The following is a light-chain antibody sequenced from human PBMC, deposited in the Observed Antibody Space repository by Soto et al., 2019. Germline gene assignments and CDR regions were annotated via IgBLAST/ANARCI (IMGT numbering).Light chain of an antibody. CDR1: QSVGTN. CDR2: GAA. V-gene: IGKV3-15*01. J-gene: IGKJ1*01. Sequence: EIVMTQSPVILSVSPGERATISCRASQSVGTNLAWYQQKPGQAPRLLISGAATRATGIPARFSGRGSGTEFTLTVSSLQSEDFAVYYCQQYYNWPRTFGQGTKVDIK. CDR3: QQYYNWPRT.